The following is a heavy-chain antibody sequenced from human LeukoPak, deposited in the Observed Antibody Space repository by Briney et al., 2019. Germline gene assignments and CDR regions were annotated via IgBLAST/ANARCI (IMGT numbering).Heavy chain of an antibody. CDR1: GFTFSSYS. J-gene: IGHJ4*02. Sequence: GGSLRLSCAASGFTFSSYSMNWVRQAPGKGLEWVSSISSSSSYIYYADSVEGRFTISRDNAKNSLYLEMNSLRAEDTAVYHCAGGIVGATIDYWGQGTLVTVSS. CDR2: ISSSSSYI. CDR3: AGGIVGATIDY. D-gene: IGHD1-26*01. V-gene: IGHV3-21*01.